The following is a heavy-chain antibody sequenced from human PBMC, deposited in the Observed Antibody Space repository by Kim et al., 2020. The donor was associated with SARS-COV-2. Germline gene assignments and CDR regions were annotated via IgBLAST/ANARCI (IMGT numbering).Heavy chain of an antibody. CDR2: IYYSGST. CDR3: ARQGRTVLNRVDY. V-gene: IGHV4-39*01. CDR1: GGSISSSSYY. J-gene: IGHJ4*02. D-gene: IGHD4-17*01. Sequence: SETLSLTCTVSGGSISSSSYYWGWIRQPPGKGLEWIGSIYYSGSTYYNPSLKSRVTISVDTSKNQFSLKLSSVTAADTAVYYCARQGRTVLNRVDYWGQGTLVTVSS.